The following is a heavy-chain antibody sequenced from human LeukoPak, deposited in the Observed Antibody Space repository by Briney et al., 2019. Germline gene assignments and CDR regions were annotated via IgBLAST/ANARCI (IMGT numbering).Heavy chain of an antibody. Sequence: SETLSLTCTVSGGSISSSSYYWGWIRQPPGKGLEWIGSIYYSGSTYYNPSLKSRVTISVDTSKNQFSLKLSSVTAADTAVYYCASLLNPYSSSWYAFDIWGQGTMVTVSS. V-gene: IGHV4-39*01. CDR2: IYYSGST. CDR1: GGSISSSSYY. D-gene: IGHD6-13*01. J-gene: IGHJ3*02. CDR3: ASLLNPYSSSWYAFDI.